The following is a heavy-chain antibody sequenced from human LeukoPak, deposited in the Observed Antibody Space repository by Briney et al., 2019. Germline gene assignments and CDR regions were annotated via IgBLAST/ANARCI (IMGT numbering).Heavy chain of an antibody. V-gene: IGHV1-2*02. J-gene: IGHJ4*02. Sequence: ASVKVSCKASGYTFTGYYMHWVRQAPGQGLEWMGWINPNSGGTNYAQKFQGRVTMTRDTSISTAYMELSRLRSDDTAVYYCARGGRITMVQGVRKGPFDYWGQGTLVTVSS. CDR2: INPNSGGT. D-gene: IGHD3-10*01. CDR3: ARGGRITMVQGVRKGPFDY. CDR1: GYTFTGYY.